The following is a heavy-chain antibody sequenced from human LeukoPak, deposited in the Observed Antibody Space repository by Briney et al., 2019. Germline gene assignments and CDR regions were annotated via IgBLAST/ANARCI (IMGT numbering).Heavy chain of an antibody. D-gene: IGHD6-13*01. J-gene: IGHJ4*02. V-gene: IGHV4-38-2*01. CDR1: GHPIGSGYY. CDR3: ARIRGSGSSWLFDY. CDR2: VYHSGHT. Sequence: SETLSLTCAVSGHPIGSGYYWAWIRQSPGKGLQWIASVYHSGHTYYNPSLLSRVTISVDTSEKQFSLNLRSVTAADTAVYYCARIRGSGSSWLFDYWGQGTLVTVSS.